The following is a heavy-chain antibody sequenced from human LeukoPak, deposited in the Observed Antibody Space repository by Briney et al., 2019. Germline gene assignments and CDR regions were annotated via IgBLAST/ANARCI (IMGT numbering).Heavy chain of an antibody. J-gene: IGHJ4*02. CDR3: AMLRRSIAARPVDY. Sequence: SETLSLTCTVSGGSISSSSYYWGWIRQPPGKGLEWIGSIYYSGSTYYNPSLKSRVTISVDTSKNQFSLKLSSVTAADTAVYYCAMLRRSIAARPVDYWGQGTLVTVSS. CDR1: GGSISSSSYY. D-gene: IGHD6-6*01. V-gene: IGHV4-39*07. CDR2: IYYSGST.